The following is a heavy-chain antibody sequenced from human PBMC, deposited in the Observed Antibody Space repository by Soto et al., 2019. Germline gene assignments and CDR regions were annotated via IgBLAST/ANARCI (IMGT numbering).Heavy chain of an antibody. CDR2: ISGSGGST. CDR3: AKAQWLQTYYFDY. J-gene: IGHJ4*02. CDR1: GFAFSSYA. V-gene: IGHV3-23*01. D-gene: IGHD5-12*01. Sequence: GGSLRLSCAASGFAFSSYAMSWVRQAPGKGLEWVSAISGSGGSTYYADSVKGRFTISRDNSKNTLYLQMNSLRAEDTAVYYCAKAQWLQTYYFDYWGQGTLVTVSS.